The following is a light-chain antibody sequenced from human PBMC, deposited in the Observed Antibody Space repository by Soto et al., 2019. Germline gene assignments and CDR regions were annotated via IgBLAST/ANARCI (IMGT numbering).Light chain of an antibody. Sequence: QSALTQPASVSGSPGQSITISCTGTSSDVGRYNYVSWYQQYPGRAPKLIIYEVTNRPSGVSDRFSGSKSGNTASLTIFGLQVEDEAVYYCSSYTTGSTLPWVFGTGTKVTVL. CDR2: EVT. CDR1: SSDVGRYNY. V-gene: IGLV2-14*01. J-gene: IGLJ1*01. CDR3: SSYTTGSTLPWV.